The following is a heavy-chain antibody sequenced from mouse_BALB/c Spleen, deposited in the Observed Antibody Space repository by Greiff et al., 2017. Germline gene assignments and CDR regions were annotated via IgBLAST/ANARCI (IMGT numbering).Heavy chain of an antibody. CDR1: GFNIKDTY. J-gene: IGHJ3*01. CDR3: ALYGNYVGFAY. V-gene: IGHV14-3*02. CDR2: IDPANGNT. D-gene: IGHD2-1*01. Sequence: VQLQQSGAELVKPGASVKLSCTASGFNIKDTYMYWVKQRPEQGLEWIGRIDPANGNTKYDPKFQGKATITADTSSNTAYLQLSSLTSEDTAVYYCALYGNYVGFAYWGQGTLVTVSA.